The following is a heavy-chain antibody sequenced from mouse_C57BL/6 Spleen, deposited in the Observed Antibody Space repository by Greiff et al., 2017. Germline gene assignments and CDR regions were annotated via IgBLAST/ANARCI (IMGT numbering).Heavy chain of an antibody. D-gene: IGHD2-1*01. J-gene: IGHJ4*01. V-gene: IGHV1-18*01. CDR1: GYTFTDYN. Sequence: EVMLVESGPELVKPGASVKIPCKASGYTFTDYNMDWVKQSHGKSLEWIGDINPNNGDTFYNQKFKGKATLTVDKSSSTAHMELRSLTSEDSAVYYCARMVYYGNLYAMDYWGQGTSVTVSS. CDR3: ARMVYYGNLYAMDY. CDR2: INPNNGDT.